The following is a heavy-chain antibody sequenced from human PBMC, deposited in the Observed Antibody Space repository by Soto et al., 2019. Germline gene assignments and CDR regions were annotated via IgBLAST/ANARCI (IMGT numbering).Heavy chain of an antibody. V-gene: IGHV3-9*01. CDR3: AKSYSSSWDYYYYMDV. CDR1: GFTFDDYA. J-gene: IGHJ6*03. D-gene: IGHD6-13*01. CDR2: ISWNSGSI. Sequence: PGGSLRLSCAASGFTFDDYAMHWVRQAPGKGLEWVSGISWNSGSIGYADSVKGRFTISRDNAKNSLYLQMNSLRAEDTALFYCAKSYSSSWDYYYYMDVWGKGTTVPVSS.